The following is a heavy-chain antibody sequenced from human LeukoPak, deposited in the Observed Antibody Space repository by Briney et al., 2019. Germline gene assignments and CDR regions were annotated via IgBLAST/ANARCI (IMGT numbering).Heavy chain of an antibody. Sequence: SETLSLTCTVSGGSINSGYYWSWIRQYPGKGLEWIGYIYYSGSSSPYNPSLKSRVTISVDTSKNQFPLKLSSVTAADTAVYYYARSFYYDSSGYYGNLAFWGQGILVTVSS. V-gene: IGHV4-31*03. J-gene: IGHJ4*02. CDR1: GGSINSGYY. D-gene: IGHD3-22*01. CDR3: ARSFYYDSSGYYGNLAF. CDR2: IYYSGSS.